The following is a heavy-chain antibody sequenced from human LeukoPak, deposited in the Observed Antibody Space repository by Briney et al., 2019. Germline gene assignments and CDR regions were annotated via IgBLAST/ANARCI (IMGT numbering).Heavy chain of an antibody. CDR1: GFTFSSYS. V-gene: IGHV3-21*01. CDR3: AREPLAYCGGDCYVL. CDR2: ISSSSSYI. D-gene: IGHD2-21*02. Sequence: GGSLRLSCAASGFTFSSYSMNWVRQAPGKGLEWVSSISSSSSYIYYADSVKGRFTISRDNAKNSLYLQMNSLRAEDTAVYYCAREPLAYCGGDCYVLWGLGILVTVSS. J-gene: IGHJ4*02.